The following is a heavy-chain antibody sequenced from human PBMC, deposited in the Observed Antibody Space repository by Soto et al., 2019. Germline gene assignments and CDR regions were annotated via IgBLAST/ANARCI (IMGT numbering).Heavy chain of an antibody. J-gene: IGHJ5*02. D-gene: IGHD3-16*01. CDR2: IYYSGST. CDR3: ARAYTRYTSRYNWFDP. CDR1: GGSISSGGYY. Sequence: SETLSLTCTVPGGSISSGGYYWSWIRQHPGKGLEWIGYIYYSGSTYYNPSLKSRVTISVDTSKNQFSLKLSSVTAADTAVYYCARAYTRYTSRYNWFDPWGQGTLVTVSS. V-gene: IGHV4-31*03.